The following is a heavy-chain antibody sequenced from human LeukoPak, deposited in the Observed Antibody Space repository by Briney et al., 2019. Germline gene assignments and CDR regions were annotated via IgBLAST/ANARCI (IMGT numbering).Heavy chain of an antibody. CDR3: ARDRGYYGMDV. CDR1: GFTFSSYA. Sequence: PGRSLRLSCAASGFTFSSYAMHWVRQAPGKGLEWVSYISSSGSTIYYADSVKGRFTISRDNAKNSLYLQMNSLRAEDTAVYYCARDRGYYGMDVWGKGTTVTVSS. CDR2: ISSSGSTI. D-gene: IGHD3-10*01. V-gene: IGHV3-48*03. J-gene: IGHJ6*04.